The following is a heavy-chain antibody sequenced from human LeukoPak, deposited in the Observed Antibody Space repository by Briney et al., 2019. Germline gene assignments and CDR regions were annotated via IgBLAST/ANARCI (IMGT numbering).Heavy chain of an antibody. D-gene: IGHD5-18*01. CDR2: INHSGST. V-gene: IGHV4-34*01. CDR3: ARERIQLWLDY. Sequence: SETLSLTCAVYGGSFSGYYWSWIRQPPGKGLEWIGEINHSGSTNYNPSLKSRVTISVDTSKNQFSLELSSVTAADTAVYYCARERIQLWLDYWGQGTLVTVSS. CDR1: GGSFSGYY. J-gene: IGHJ4*02.